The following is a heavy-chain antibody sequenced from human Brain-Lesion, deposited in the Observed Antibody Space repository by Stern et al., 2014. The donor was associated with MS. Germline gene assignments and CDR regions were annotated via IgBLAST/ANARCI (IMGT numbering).Heavy chain of an antibody. CDR2: INPNPGGT. CDR1: GYIFTGYY. J-gene: IGHJ6*02. CDR3: ARDQRGITIFGVVTDYYYLGMDV. V-gene: IGHV1-2*02. D-gene: IGHD3-3*01. Sequence: EQLEESGAEVKKPGASVKVSCKTSGYIFTGYYIHWVRQAPGQGLEWMAWINPNPGGTKYAQKFQGRVTMSRDTSISTAYVELSSLTSDDTAVYYCARDQRGITIFGVVTDYYYLGMDVWGQGTTVTVSS.